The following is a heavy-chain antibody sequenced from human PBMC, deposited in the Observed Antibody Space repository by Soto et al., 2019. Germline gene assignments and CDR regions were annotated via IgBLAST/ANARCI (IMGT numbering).Heavy chain of an antibody. CDR3: ARAMVRGVLDY. V-gene: IGHV4-31*11. CDR2: MYYSGGT. D-gene: IGHD3-10*01. CDR1: GGSISHADYY. Sequence: PSETLSLTCAVSGGSISHADYYWTWIRQHPGKGLEWIGYMYYSGGTYYNPSLESRVTMQVDTSKNQFSLKLTSVTAADTAVYYCARAMVRGVLDYWGQGSLLTASS. J-gene: IGHJ4*02.